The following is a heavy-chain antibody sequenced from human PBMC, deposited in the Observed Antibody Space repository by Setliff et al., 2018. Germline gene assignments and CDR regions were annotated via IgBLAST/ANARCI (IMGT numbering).Heavy chain of an antibody. J-gene: IGHJ5*02. D-gene: IGHD3-3*01. CDR3: ARDVYDFRTGLAAP. CDR1: GFTFSTYA. CDR2: TYSSGAT. Sequence: GGSLRLSCAASGFTFSTYAMSWVRQAPGKGLEWVSVTYSSGATNYADSVKGRFIISRDDYKNTLYLQMNSLRGEDTAVYYCARDVYDFRTGLAAPWGQGTLVTVSS. V-gene: IGHV3-53*01.